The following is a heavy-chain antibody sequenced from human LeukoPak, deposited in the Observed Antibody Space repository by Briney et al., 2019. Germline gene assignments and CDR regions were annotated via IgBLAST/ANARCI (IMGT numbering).Heavy chain of an antibody. CDR2: IYPGDSNT. CDR1: GYSFTSYW. J-gene: IGHJ6*03. D-gene: IGHD2-2*02. V-gene: IGHV5-51*01. CDR3: ARHGPRYCSSTSCYKGYYYYMDV. Sequence: RGESLKISCKGSGYSFTSYWIGWVRQMPGKGLEWMGIIYPGDSNTRYSPSFQGQVTISADKSISTAYLQWSSLKASDTAMYYCARHGPRYCSSTSCYKGYYYYMDVWGKGTTVSVSS.